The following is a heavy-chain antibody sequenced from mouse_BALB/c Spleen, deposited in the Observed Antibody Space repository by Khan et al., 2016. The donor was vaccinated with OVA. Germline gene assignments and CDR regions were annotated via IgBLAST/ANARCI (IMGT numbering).Heavy chain of an antibody. V-gene: IGHV1S136*01. D-gene: IGHD2-2*01. CDR3: ARGGFGSFAY. J-gene: IGHJ3*01. Sequence: VQLKQSGPELVKPGASVKMSCKASGFTFTSYVFHWVKQKPGQGLECIRNIYPYNDGTEYNEKFKGKATLTSDKSSSTAYMELTGLTSADSAIYYCARGGFGSFAYWGKGTLVTVSA. CDR2: IYPYNDGT. CDR1: GFTFTSYV.